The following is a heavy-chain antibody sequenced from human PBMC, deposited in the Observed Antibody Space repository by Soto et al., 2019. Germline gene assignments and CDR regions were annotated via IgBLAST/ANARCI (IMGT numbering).Heavy chain of an antibody. CDR1: GFTFSSYG. Sequence: QVQLVESGGGVVQPGRSLRLSCAASGFTFSSYGMHWVRQAPGKGREWVAVIWYDGSKKYYADSVKGRFTISRDNSKNTLYLQMNSLRAEDTAVYYCARYTSTHYYYYGMDVWGQGTTVTVSS. J-gene: IGHJ6*02. V-gene: IGHV3-33*01. CDR2: IWYDGSKK. CDR3: ARYTSTHYYYYGMDV.